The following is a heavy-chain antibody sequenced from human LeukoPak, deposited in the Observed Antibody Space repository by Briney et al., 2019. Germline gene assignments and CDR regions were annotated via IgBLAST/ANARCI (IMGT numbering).Heavy chain of an antibody. CDR2: ISGSGGST. V-gene: IGHV3-23*01. CDR1: GFTFSSYG. D-gene: IGHD6-19*01. J-gene: IGHJ4*02. Sequence: GGSLRLSCAASGFTFSSYGMSWVRQAPGKGLEWVSAISGSGGSTYYADSVKGRFTISRDNSKNTLYLQMNSLRAEDTAVYYCARDIGPVAGTFDYWGQGTLVTVSS. CDR3: ARDIGPVAGTFDY.